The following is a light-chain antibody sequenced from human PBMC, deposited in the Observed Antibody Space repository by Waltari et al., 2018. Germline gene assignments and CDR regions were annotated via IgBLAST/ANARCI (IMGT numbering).Light chain of an antibody. CDR2: EVS. J-gene: IGLJ2*01. CDR3: CSYAGSSTHVV. Sequence: QSALTQPASVSGSPGQSSTISCTGPSRDVGSYNLVSWYQQHPGKAPKLMIYEVSKRPSGVSNRFSGSKSGNTASLTISGLQAEDEADYYCCSYAGSSTHVVFGGGTKLTVL. CDR1: SRDVGSYNL. V-gene: IGLV2-23*02.